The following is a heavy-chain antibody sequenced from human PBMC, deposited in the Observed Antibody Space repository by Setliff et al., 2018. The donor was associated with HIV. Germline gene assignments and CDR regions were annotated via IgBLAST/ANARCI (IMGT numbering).Heavy chain of an antibody. CDR3: SRSGVPPYYYYGMDF. CDR1: GGTFSSYA. Sequence: SVKVSCKASGGTFSSYAISWVRQAPGQGLEWMGRIIPIFGTANYAQKFQARVTMTTDTSTTTAFMELKSLRADDTGIYFCSRSGVPPYYYYGMDFWGQGTTVTVSS. CDR2: IIPIFGTA. V-gene: IGHV1-69*05. D-gene: IGHD3-10*01. J-gene: IGHJ6*02.